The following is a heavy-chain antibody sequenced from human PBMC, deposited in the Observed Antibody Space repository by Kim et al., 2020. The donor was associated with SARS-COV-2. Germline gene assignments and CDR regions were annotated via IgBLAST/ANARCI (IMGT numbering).Heavy chain of an antibody. J-gene: IGHJ4*02. CDR3: ARGGIELAAYSFDS. V-gene: IGHV1-69*13. D-gene: IGHD6-19*01. Sequence: SVKVSCKTSGGTFTNYAISWVRQAPGQGLEWMGGIIPFFVTPNYAQKFQGRVTITAHESTSTAYMELHSLRSEDTAVYYCARGGIELAAYSFDSWGQGTVVTVSS. CDR2: IIPFFVTP. CDR1: GGTFTNYA.